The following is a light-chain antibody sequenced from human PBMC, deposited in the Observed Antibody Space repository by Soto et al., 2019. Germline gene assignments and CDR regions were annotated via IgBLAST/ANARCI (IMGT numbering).Light chain of an antibody. CDR3: QQRLDWPLT. V-gene: IGKV3-11*01. Sequence: EIVLTRSPATLSLSPGERATLSCRASRSVTTYLAWYQQKPGQAPRLLIYDASNRATGIPARFSGSGSGTDFTLTISSLEPEDFAVYYCQQRLDWPLTFGGGTKVEIK. CDR2: DAS. CDR1: RSVTTY. J-gene: IGKJ4*01.